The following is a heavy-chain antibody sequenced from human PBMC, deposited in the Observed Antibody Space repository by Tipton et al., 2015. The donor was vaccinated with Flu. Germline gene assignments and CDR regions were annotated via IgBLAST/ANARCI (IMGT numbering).Heavy chain of an antibody. V-gene: IGHV4-38-2*01. CDR1: GYSISSGYY. CDR2: IYHSGST. D-gene: IGHD3-16*02. Sequence: TLSLTCAVSGYSISSGYYWGWIRQPPGKGLEWIGSIYHSGSTYYNPSLKSRVTISVDTSKNQFSLKLSSVTAADTAVYYCAGSMITFGGVIVTPFDLWGQGTLVTVSS. CDR3: AGSMITFGGVIVTPFDL. J-gene: IGHJ5*02.